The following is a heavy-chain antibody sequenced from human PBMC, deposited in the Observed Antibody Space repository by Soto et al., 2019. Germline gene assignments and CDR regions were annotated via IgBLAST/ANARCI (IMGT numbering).Heavy chain of an antibody. CDR3: MRPAPRGRHYFYFVMDV. V-gene: IGHV3-23*01. J-gene: IGHJ6*02. CDR1: GFTFSSYA. Sequence: PGGSLRLSCAASGFTFSSYAMSWVRQAPGKGLEWVSGISSSGGSTYYADSVKGRFTISRDNSKNTLFLRMNRPRVEDTAVYYCMRPAPRGRHYFYFVMDVCAQGTTVTVSS. CDR2: ISSSGGST. D-gene: IGHD3-10*01.